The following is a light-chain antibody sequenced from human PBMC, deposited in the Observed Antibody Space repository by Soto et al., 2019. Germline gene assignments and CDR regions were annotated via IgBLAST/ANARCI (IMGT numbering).Light chain of an antibody. CDR1: QSISNY. CDR3: QSYNTPWT. Sequence: DIQMTQSPSSLSASVGDRVTITCRASQSISNYLNWYQQKPGKAPKLLIYAASSLQSGVPSRFSGSGSGTDFTLTISSLQPEDFATYYYQSYNTPWTFGQGTKVEIK. V-gene: IGKV1-39*01. CDR2: AAS. J-gene: IGKJ1*01.